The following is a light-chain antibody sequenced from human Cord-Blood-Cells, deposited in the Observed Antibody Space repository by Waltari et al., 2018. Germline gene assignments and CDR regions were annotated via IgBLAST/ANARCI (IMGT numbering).Light chain of an antibody. V-gene: IGLV2-23*01. J-gene: IGLJ2*01. CDR3: CSYAGSSTSVV. CDR1: SSAVGCYNL. Sequence: QSALTQPASVSGSPGQSITISCTGTSSAVGCYNLVSWYQQHPGKAPKLMIYEGSKRPSGVSNRFSGSKSGNTASLTISGLQAEDEADYYCCSYAGSSTSVVFGGGTKLTVL. CDR2: EGS.